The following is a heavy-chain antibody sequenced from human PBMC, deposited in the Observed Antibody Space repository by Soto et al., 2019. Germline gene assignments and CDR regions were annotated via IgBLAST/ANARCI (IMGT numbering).Heavy chain of an antibody. CDR1: GFTFSSYG. Sequence: GGSLRLSCAASGFTFSSYGMHWVRQAPGKGLEWVAVISYDGSNKYYADSVKGRFTISRDNSKNTLYLQMNSLRAEDTAVYYCAKDRGFGESTAPYYYYGMDVWGQGTTVTV. CDR2: ISYDGSNK. D-gene: IGHD3-10*01. J-gene: IGHJ6*02. CDR3: AKDRGFGESTAPYYYYGMDV. V-gene: IGHV3-30*18.